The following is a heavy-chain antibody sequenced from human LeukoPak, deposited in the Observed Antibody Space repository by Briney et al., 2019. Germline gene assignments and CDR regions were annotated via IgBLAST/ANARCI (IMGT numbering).Heavy chain of an antibody. CDR2: INPNSGGT. J-gene: IGHJ4*02. CDR3: ARDGADIVVVPAAMVIGY. V-gene: IGHV1-2*02. Sequence: SVKVSCKASGYTFTGYYMHWVRQAPGQGLEWMGWINPNSGGTNYAQKFQGRVTMTRDTSISTAYMELSRLRSDDTAVYYCARDGADIVVVPAAMVIGYWGQGTLVTVSS. D-gene: IGHD2-2*01. CDR1: GYTFTGYY.